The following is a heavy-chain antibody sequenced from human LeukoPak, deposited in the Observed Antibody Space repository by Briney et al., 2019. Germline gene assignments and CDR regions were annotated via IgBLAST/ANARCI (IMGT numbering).Heavy chain of an antibody. CDR2: ISAYNGNT. Sequence: GASVKVSCKASGYTFTSYGISWVRQAPGQGLEWMGWISAYNGNTNYAQKLQGRVTMTTDTSTSTAYMELRSLRSDDTAVYYCARVSTMVRGVIIRGYYFDYWGQGTLVTVSS. CDR1: GYTFTSYG. J-gene: IGHJ4*02. CDR3: ARVSTMVRGVIIRGYYFDY. D-gene: IGHD3-10*01. V-gene: IGHV1-18*01.